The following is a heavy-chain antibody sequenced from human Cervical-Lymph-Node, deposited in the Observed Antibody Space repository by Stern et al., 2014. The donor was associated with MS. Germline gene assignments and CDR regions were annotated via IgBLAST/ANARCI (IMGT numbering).Heavy chain of an antibody. V-gene: IGHV3-21*01. Sequence: VQLVESGGGLVKPGGSLRLSCAASGFTFSSYSMNWVRQAPGKGLALVSSISSSSSYIYYADSLKGRFTISRDNAKNSLYLQMNSLRAEDTAVYYCARTGEMATIGDYWGQGTLVTVSS. CDR1: GFTFSSYS. CDR3: ARTGEMATIGDY. J-gene: IGHJ4*02. D-gene: IGHD5-24*01. CDR2: ISSSSSYI.